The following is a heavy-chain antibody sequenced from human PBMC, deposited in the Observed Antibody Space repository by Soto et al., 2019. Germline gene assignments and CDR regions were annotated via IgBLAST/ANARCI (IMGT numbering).Heavy chain of an antibody. CDR3: AKGYCTNGVCSYYYYYYGMDV. V-gene: IGHV3-23*01. CDR1: GFTFSSYA. Sequence: GGSLTLSCAASGFTFSSYAMSWVRQAPGKGLEWASAISGSGGSTYYADSVKGRFTISRDNSKNTLYLQMNSLRAEDKAVYYCAKGYCTNGVCSYYYYYYGMDVWGQGTTVTVSS. J-gene: IGHJ6*02. CDR2: ISGSGGST. D-gene: IGHD2-8*01.